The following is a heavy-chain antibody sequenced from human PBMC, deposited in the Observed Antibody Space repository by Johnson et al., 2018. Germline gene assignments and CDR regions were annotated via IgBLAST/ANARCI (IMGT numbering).Heavy chain of an antibody. CDR2: IYWNGGRI. J-gene: IGHJ3*02. Sequence: DVQLVESGGGVVRPGGSLRLSCAGSGFAFGDYGISWVRQVPGKGLEWVSGIYWNGGRIEYADSVKGRFIISRDKVKNSVYMKRKSLRVEDTALNYCAREYYYDNKGSAFDIWGQGKMVTVSS. CDR1: GFAFGDYG. D-gene: IGHD3-22*01. V-gene: IGHV3-20*04. CDR3: AREYYYDNKGSAFDI.